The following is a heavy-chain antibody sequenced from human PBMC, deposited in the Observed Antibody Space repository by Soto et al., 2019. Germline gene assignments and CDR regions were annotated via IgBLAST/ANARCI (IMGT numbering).Heavy chain of an antibody. J-gene: IGHJ4*02. V-gene: IGHV4-59*08. CDR1: GGSIIHYY. Sequence: SETLSLTFSLSGGSIIHYYWTWIRQPPGKGLEWMGYIYYSGTTTNYNPSLKSRVTLSVDTSKNQFSLKLSSVTAADTAVYYCARLGGSYAVPHFDYWGQGTLVTVS. D-gene: IGHD1-26*01. CDR2: IYYSGTT. CDR3: ARLGGSYAVPHFDY.